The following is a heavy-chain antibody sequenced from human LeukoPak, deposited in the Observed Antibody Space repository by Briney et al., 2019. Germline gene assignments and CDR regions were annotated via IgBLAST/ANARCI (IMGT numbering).Heavy chain of an antibody. CDR3: AKGGLEGSYPFDY. V-gene: IGHV3-11*06. CDR2: ISSSSSFT. D-gene: IGHD1-26*01. J-gene: IGHJ4*02. CDR1: GFTFSDYY. Sequence: GGSLRLSCAASGFTFSDYYMNWIRQAPGKGLEWVSYISSSSSFTNYADSVKGRFTISRDNSKNTLYLQMNSLRAEDTAVYYCAKGGLEGSYPFDYWGQGTLVTVSS.